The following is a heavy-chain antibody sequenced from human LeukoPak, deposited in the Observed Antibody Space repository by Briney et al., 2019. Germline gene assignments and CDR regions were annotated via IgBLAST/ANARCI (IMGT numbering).Heavy chain of an antibody. Sequence: GGSLRLSCAASGFTFSNYVMSWVRQSPGKGLVWVSAITAGGGYTYYADSVKGRFTISRGNSKNTLYLQMNNLRAEDTAVYYCAKSRTIYNWFDPWGQGTLVTVSS. CDR3: AKSRTIYNWFDP. V-gene: IGHV3-23*01. CDR1: GFTFSNYV. CDR2: ITAGGGYT. D-gene: IGHD1-1*01. J-gene: IGHJ5*02.